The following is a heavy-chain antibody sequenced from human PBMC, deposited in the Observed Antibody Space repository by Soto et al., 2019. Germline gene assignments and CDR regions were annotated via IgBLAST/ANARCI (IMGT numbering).Heavy chain of an antibody. CDR1: GFTFSSYG. V-gene: IGHV3-33*08. J-gene: IGHJ3*02. CDR3: ARDFGSATPGIAAAGAGGAFDI. CDR2: IWYDGSNK. D-gene: IGHD6-13*01. Sequence: GGSLRLSCAASGFTFSSYGMHWVRQAPGKGLEWVAVIWYDGSNKYYADSVKGRFTISRDNSKNTLYLQMNSLRAEDTAVYYCARDFGSATPGIAAAGAGGAFDIWGQGTMVTVSS.